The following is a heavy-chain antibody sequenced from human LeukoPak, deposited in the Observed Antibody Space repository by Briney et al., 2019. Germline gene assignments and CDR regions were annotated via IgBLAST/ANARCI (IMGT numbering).Heavy chain of an antibody. J-gene: IGHJ5*02. V-gene: IGHV4-39*07. CDR3: ARDRVPVYSSNWYPDWFDP. D-gene: IGHD6-13*01. CDR2: IYYSGST. CDR1: GGSISSSSYY. Sequence: PSETLSLTCTVSGGSISSSSYYWGWIRQPPGKGLEWIGSIYYSGSTYYNPSLKSRVTISVDTSKNQFSLKLSSVTAADTAVYYCARDRVPVYSSNWYPDWFDPWGQGTLVTVSS.